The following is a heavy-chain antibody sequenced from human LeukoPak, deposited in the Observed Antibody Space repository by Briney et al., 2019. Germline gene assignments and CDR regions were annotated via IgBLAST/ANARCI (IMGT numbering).Heavy chain of an antibody. J-gene: IGHJ4*02. CDR3: ARAGQGYCTSASCYLSLDY. D-gene: IGHD2-2*01. Sequence: SETLSLTCTVSGGSISSSSYYWGWIRQPPGKGLEWIGSIYYSGSTYYNPSLKSRVTISVDTSKNQFSLELSSVTAADTAVYYCARAGQGYCTSASCYLSLDYWGQGTLVTVSS. CDR2: IYYSGST. CDR1: GGSISSSSYY. V-gene: IGHV4-39*07.